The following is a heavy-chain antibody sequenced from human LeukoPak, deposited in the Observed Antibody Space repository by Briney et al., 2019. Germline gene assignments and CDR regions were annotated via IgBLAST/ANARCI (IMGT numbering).Heavy chain of an antibody. CDR2: IYSDSRT. CDR3: ARCGSDYDGGAFDI. V-gene: IGHV3-53*01. CDR1: GFTFSSYW. D-gene: IGHD2-21*02. J-gene: IGHJ3*02. Sequence: PGGSLRLSCAASGFTFSSYWMNWARQAPGKGLEWVLVIYSDSRTYYADSVRGRFTISRDNSNNTLHLQMNSLRGEDTAVYYCARCGSDYDGGAFDIWGQGTMVTVSS.